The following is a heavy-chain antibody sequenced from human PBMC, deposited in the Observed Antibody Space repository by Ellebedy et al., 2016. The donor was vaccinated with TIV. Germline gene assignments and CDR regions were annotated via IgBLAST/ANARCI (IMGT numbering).Heavy chain of an antibody. Sequence: PGESLRLSCAASGFTFSSYWMSWVRQAPGKGLEWVANIKQDESEKYYVGSVKGRFTVSRDNAENSLYLQMNSLRADDSAVYYCARVGRPLDYWGQGTLVTVSS. V-gene: IGHV3-7*04. CDR2: IKQDESEK. CDR1: GFTFSSYW. D-gene: IGHD3-16*01. CDR3: ARVGRPLDY. J-gene: IGHJ4*02.